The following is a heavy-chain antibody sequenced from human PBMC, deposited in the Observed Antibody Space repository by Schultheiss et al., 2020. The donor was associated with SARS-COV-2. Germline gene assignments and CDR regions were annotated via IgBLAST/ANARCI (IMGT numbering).Heavy chain of an antibody. D-gene: IGHD2-2*01. J-gene: IGHJ6*02. V-gene: IGHV1-2*02. CDR1: GYTFTGYY. CDR2: INPNSGGT. CDR3: AADLGRAAASGYYYYYYGMDD. Sequence: ASVKVSCKASGYTFTGYYMHWVRQAPGQGLEWMGWINPNSGGTNYAQKFQGRVTMTRDTSISTAYMELSRLRSDDTAVYYCAADLGRAAASGYYYYYYGMDDWGQGTTVTVSS.